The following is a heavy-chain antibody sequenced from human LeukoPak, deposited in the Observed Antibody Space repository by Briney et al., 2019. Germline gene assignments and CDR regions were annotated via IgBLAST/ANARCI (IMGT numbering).Heavy chain of an antibody. J-gene: IGHJ4*02. Sequence: ASVKVSCKASGYTFTSYGISWVRQAPGQGLEWMGWISAYNGNTNYAQKLQGRVTMTTDTSTSTAYMELRSLRSDDTAVYYCASLREGYGDSHFDYWGQGTLVTVSS. CDR1: GYTFTSYG. CDR3: ASLREGYGDSHFDY. D-gene: IGHD4-17*01. V-gene: IGHV1-18*01. CDR2: ISAYNGNT.